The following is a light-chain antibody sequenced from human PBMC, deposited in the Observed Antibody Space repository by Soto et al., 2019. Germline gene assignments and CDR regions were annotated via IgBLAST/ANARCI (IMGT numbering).Light chain of an antibody. Sequence: NFMLTQPHSVSESPGKTVTISCTRSSGSIASNYVQWYQQRPGSAPTTVIYEDNQRPSGVPDRFSGSIDSSSNSASLTISGLKTEDEADYYCQSYDSSFIWVFGGGTKLTVL. CDR1: SGSIASNY. CDR2: EDN. V-gene: IGLV6-57*03. CDR3: QSYDSSFIWV. J-gene: IGLJ3*02.